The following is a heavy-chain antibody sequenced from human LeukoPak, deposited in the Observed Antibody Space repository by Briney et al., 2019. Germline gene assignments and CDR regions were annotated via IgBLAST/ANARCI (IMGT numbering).Heavy chain of an antibody. CDR3: AKLITY. D-gene: IGHD3-10*01. J-gene: IGHJ4*02. V-gene: IGHV3-23*01. CDR2: ISGSDSNT. CDR1: GFTFSSFP. Sequence: GSLRLSCAASGFTFSSFPMSWVRQAPGKGLEWVSTISGSDSNTYYADSVKGRFTISRDNSKNTLYLQMNSLRAEDTAVYYCAKLITYWGQGTLVTVSS.